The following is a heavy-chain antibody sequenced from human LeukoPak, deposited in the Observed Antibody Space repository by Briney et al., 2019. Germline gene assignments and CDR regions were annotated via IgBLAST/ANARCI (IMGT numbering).Heavy chain of an antibody. Sequence: SETLSLTCTVSGYSISSGYYWGWIRQPPGEGLEWIVSIYHSANAYSNPSLKSRVTISVDTSKNQFSPKLTSVTAADTAVYYCARDLDSSSWYVGYWGQGTLVTVSS. CDR3: ARDLDSSSWYVGY. CDR2: IYHSANA. D-gene: IGHD6-13*01. J-gene: IGHJ4*02. CDR1: GYSISSGYY. V-gene: IGHV4-38-2*02.